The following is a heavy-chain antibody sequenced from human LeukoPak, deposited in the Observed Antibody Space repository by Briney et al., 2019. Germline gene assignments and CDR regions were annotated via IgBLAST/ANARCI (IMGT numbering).Heavy chain of an antibody. D-gene: IGHD4-17*01. CDR2: IYYSGSA. J-gene: IGHJ3*02. Sequence: SETLSLTCTVSGGSISSSSYYWGWIRQPPGKGLEWIGSIYYSGSAYYNPSLKSRVTISVDTSKNQFSLKLSSVTAADTAVYYCARGPDYGDYIDAFDIWGQGTMVTVSS. V-gene: IGHV4-39*07. CDR3: ARGPDYGDYIDAFDI. CDR1: GGSISSSSYY.